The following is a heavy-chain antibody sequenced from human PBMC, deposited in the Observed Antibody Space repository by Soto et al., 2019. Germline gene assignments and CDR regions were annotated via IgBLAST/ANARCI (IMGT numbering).Heavy chain of an antibody. CDR1: GGPFSGYY. Sequence: QVPLQQWGAGLLKPSETLSLTCAVYGGPFSGYYWSGIRQPPGKGLEWIGDINHSGRTSYNPSLKSRVTISIDTSKNQVSLKLSSVTAADTAVYYCARERGASSYFDHWGQGTLVTVSS. V-gene: IGHV4-34*01. D-gene: IGHD1-26*01. J-gene: IGHJ4*02. CDR3: ARERGASSYFDH. CDR2: INHSGRT.